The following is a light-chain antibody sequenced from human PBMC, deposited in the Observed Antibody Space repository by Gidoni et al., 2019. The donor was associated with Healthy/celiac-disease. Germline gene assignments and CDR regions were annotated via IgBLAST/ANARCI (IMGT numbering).Light chain of an antibody. J-gene: IGLJ2*01. CDR3: QSYDSSNKDVV. Sequence: NFMLTQPHSVSESPGKTVTISCTRSSGSIASNYVQWYQQRPGRAPTTVIYEDNQRPSEVPDRFSGSIDSSSNSASLTISGLKTEDEADYYCQSYDSSNKDVVFGGGTKLTVL. CDR2: EDN. V-gene: IGLV6-57*04. CDR1: SGSIASNY.